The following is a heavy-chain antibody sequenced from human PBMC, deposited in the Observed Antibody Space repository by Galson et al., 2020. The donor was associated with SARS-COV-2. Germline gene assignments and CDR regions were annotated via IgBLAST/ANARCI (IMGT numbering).Heavy chain of an antibody. Sequence: SGPTLVKPTQTLTLTCPFSGFSLSTSGVGVGWSRQPPGKALEWLALIYWDDDKRYSPSLKSRLTITKDTSKNQVVLTVTIMDPVDTAAYYCAHMDYYDPDAFDIWGKGRMVTVSS. CDR3: AHMDYYDPDAFDI. J-gene: IGHJ3*02. CDR1: GFSLSTSGVG. D-gene: IGHD3-22*01. CDR2: IYWDDDK. V-gene: IGHV2-5*02.